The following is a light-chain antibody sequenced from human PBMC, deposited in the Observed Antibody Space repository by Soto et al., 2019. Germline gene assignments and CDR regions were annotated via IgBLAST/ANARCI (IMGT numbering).Light chain of an antibody. V-gene: IGKV3-20*01. CDR1: QSIGSGY. Sequence: EIVLTQTPGTLSLSPGERAILSCRASQSIGSGYLAWHQHKPGQAPRLLIYASSIRAPGIPDRFSGTGSGTDFTLTISRLEPEDYAVYYCQHYGNSPTFGQGTKVAIK. J-gene: IGKJ1*01. CDR2: ASS. CDR3: QHYGNSPT.